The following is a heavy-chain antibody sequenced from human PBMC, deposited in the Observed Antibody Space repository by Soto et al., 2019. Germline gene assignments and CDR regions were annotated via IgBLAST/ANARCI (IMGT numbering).Heavy chain of an antibody. CDR2: INVENGNT. CDR1: GYIFTMAA. CDR3: AHTKRITVVRGVIYCGMDV. D-gene: IGHD3-10*01. Sequence: GASVKVSCKASGYIFTMAAIHWVRQAPAQRPEWMVWINVENGNTKYSRRFQGRVSITRDTSASTAYMELSSLRSDDTAVYYCAHTKRITVVRGVIYCGMDVWGQGTSVPVSS. J-gene: IGHJ6*02. V-gene: IGHV1-3*01.